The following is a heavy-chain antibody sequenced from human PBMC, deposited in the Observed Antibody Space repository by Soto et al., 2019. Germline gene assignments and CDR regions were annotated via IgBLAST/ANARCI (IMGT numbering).Heavy chain of an antibody. Sequence: QVQLSQFGAEVKKPGASVKVSCTASGYSFTNFHIHWVRQAPGQGLEWMGMIDPSGGITRYAPMLQGIITMTRDASTSTVYMELRSMTSEDTAVYYCARDVMGHDNYETIVYYFDHWGQGTLVTVSS. CDR2: IDPSGGIT. J-gene: IGHJ4*02. CDR3: ARDVMGHDNYETIVYYFDH. CDR1: GYSFTNFH. D-gene: IGHD3-22*01. V-gene: IGHV1-46*01.